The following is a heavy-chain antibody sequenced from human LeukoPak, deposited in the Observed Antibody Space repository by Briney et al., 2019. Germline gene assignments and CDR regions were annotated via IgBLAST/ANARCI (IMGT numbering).Heavy chain of an antibody. D-gene: IGHD6-13*01. Sequence: SGTLSLTCTVSGDSISSTNYYWGWIRQPPGKGLEWIGSIYYSGNTYYNPSLESRVTISVDTSKNQFSLKLSSVTAADTAVYYCARDKMYSSSWNPLFDYWGQGTLVTVSS. CDR3: ARDKMYSSSWNPLFDY. CDR2: IYYSGNT. CDR1: GDSISSTNYY. V-gene: IGHV4-39*07. J-gene: IGHJ4*02.